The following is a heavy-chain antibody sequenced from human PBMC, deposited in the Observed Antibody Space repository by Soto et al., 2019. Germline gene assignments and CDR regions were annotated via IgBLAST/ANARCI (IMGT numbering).Heavy chain of an antibody. J-gene: IGHJ5*02. Sequence: PSETLSLTCTVSGGSISSGGYYWSWIRQHPGKGLEWIGYIYYSGSTYYNPSLKSRVTISVDTSKNQFSLKLSSVTAADMAVYYCAREGGYCSGGSCYWFDPWGQGTLVTVSS. D-gene: IGHD2-15*01. CDR2: IYYSGST. CDR3: AREGGYCSGGSCYWFDP. CDR1: GGSISSGGYY. V-gene: IGHV4-31*03.